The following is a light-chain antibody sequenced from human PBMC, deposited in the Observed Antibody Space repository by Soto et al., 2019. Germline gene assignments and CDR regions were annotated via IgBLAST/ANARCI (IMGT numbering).Light chain of an antibody. Sequence: EVVMTQSPATLSVSPGDRATLSCRASQSARSSLGWYQQKPGQPPRLLIHDVSIRATGIPARFNGSGSGTEFTLTISSLQSEDFAVYYCQQYNNWPHTFGQGTRLEIK. J-gene: IGKJ5*01. CDR2: DVS. CDR1: QSARSS. CDR3: QQYNNWPHT. V-gene: IGKV3-15*01.